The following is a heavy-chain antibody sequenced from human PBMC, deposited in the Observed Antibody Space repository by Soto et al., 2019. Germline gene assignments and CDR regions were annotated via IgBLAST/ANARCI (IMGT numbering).Heavy chain of an antibody. CDR2: ISGSGGST. CDR1: GFTFSSYA. D-gene: IGHD3-22*01. CDR3: AKGKVPTDYDRSPGGDFQH. V-gene: IGHV3-23*01. J-gene: IGHJ1*01. Sequence: PGGSLRLSCAASGFTFSSYAMSWVRQAPGKGLEWVSAISGSGGSTYYADSVKGRFTISRDNSKNTLYLQMNSLRAEDTAVYYCAKGKVPTDYDRSPGGDFQHWGQGTLVTVSS.